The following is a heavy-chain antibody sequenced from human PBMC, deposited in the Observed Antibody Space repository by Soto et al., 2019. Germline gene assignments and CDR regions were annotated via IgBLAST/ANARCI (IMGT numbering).Heavy chain of an antibody. CDR2: IGTAGDT. Sequence: GGSLRLSCAASGFTFSSYDMHWVRQATGKGLEWVSAIGTAGDTYYPGSVKGRFTISRENAKNSLYLQMNSLRAEDTAVYYCARDGQLYYDFWSGYQSATYYYYGMDVWGQGTTVTVSS. D-gene: IGHD3-3*01. J-gene: IGHJ6*02. CDR3: ARDGQLYYDFWSGYQSATYYYYGMDV. V-gene: IGHV3-13*01. CDR1: GFTFSSYD.